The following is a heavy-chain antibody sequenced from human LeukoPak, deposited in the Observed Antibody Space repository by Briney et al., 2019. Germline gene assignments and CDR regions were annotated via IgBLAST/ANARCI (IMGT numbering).Heavy chain of an antibody. CDR2: IYYSGST. V-gene: IGHV4-59*01. CDR3: ARNGIAAAGLYYYYYYMDV. CDR1: GGSISSYY. J-gene: IGHJ6*03. D-gene: IGHD6-13*01. Sequence: SETLSLTCTVSGGSISSYYWSWIRQPPGKGLEWIGYIYYSGSTNYNPSLKSRVTISVDTSKNQFSLKLSSVTAADTAVYYCARNGIAAAGLYYYYYYMDVWGKGTTVTVSS.